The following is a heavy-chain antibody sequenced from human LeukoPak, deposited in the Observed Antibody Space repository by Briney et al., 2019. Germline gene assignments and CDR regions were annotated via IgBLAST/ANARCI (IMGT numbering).Heavy chain of an antibody. D-gene: IGHD3-3*01. CDR3: ARLGAGPTYYDFWSGYSSFYFDY. CDR2: IHYSGNT. Sequence: SETLSLTCTVSGGSTSSSNYYWGWIRQPPGKGLEWIGGIHYSGNTYYNPSLKSRVTISIDTSKNQFSLKLSSVTAADTAVYYCARLGAGPTYYDFWSGYSSFYFDYWGQGTLVTVSS. CDR1: GGSTSSSNYY. J-gene: IGHJ4*02. V-gene: IGHV4-39*01.